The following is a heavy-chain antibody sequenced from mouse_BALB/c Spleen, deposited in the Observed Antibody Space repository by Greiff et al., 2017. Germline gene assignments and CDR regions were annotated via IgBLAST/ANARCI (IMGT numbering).Heavy chain of an antibody. D-gene: IGHD1-1*01. J-gene: IGHJ4*01. CDR2: ISNGGGST. CDR3: ARQGTTDYYAMDY. Sequence: EVKLLESGGGLVQPGGSLKLSCAASGFTFSSYTMSWVRQTPEQRLEWVAYISNGGGSTYYPYTVKGRVTISRDNAKNTLYLQMSSLTSEDTAMYYCARQGTTDYYAMDYWGQGTSVTVSS. CDR1: GFTFSSYT. V-gene: IGHV5-12-2*01.